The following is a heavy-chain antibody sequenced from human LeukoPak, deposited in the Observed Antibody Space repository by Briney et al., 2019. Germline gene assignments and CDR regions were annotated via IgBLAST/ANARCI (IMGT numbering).Heavy chain of an antibody. Sequence: ASVKVSCKASGYTFTGYYMHWVRQAPGQGLEWMGRINPNSGGTNYAQKFQGRVTMTRDTSISTAYMELSRLRSDDTAVYYCARVFRSSPSSGMDVWGQGTTVTVSS. CDR2: INPNSGGT. CDR1: GYTFTGYY. V-gene: IGHV1-2*06. D-gene: IGHD6-13*01. J-gene: IGHJ6*02. CDR3: ARVFRSSPSSGMDV.